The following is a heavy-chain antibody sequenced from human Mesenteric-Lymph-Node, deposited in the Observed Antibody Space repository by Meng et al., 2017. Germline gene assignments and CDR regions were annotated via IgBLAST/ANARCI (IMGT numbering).Heavy chain of an antibody. J-gene: IGHJ4*02. D-gene: IGHD3-22*01. Sequence: ASLKISCAASGFTFSNSDMNWVRQAPGKGLEWVSGVSWNGSRTHYADSVKGRFIISRDNSRNFLYQQMNSLRTEDMAVYYCAKVTVRQWLMTRYFDHWGQGTLVTVSS. CDR2: VSWNGSRT. CDR1: GFTFSNSD. V-gene: IGHV3-19*01. CDR3: AKVTVRQWLMTRYFDH.